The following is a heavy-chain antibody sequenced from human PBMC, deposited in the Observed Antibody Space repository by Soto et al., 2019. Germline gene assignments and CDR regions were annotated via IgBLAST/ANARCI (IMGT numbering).Heavy chain of an antibody. J-gene: IGHJ4*02. D-gene: IGHD6-19*01. CDR2: INPNSGGT. CDR1: GYTFTGDY. Sequence: GSSVKGSWKAAGYTFTGDYMHWVRQAPGQGLEWMGWINPNSGGTNYAQKFQGWVTMTRDTSISTAYMELSRLRSDDTAVYYCARGGVAVAGIDYWGQGTLVTVSS. CDR3: ARGGVAVAGIDY. V-gene: IGHV1-2*04.